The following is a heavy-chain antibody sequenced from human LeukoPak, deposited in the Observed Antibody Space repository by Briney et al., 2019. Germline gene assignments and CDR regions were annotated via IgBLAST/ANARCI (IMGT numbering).Heavy chain of an antibody. V-gene: IGHV4-39*01. CDR3: ARALPPAVGPVDY. J-gene: IGHJ4*02. D-gene: IGHD4-23*01. CDR1: GGSISSSIYY. CDR2: IYYSGST. Sequence: SETLSLTCTVSGGSISSSIYYWAWIRQPPGKGLEWIGSIYYSGSTYYSPSLKSRVTISVDTSKNQFSLKLSSVTAADTAVYSCARALPPAVGPVDYWGQGTLVTVSS.